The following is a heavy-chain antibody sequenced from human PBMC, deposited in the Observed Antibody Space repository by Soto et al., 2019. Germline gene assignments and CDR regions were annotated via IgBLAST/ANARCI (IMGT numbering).Heavy chain of an antibody. V-gene: IGHV4-31*03. CDR1: VGSISSGGYY. D-gene: IGHD5-12*01. J-gene: IGHJ4*02. CDR3: ARGGRDGYNYFDY. CDR2: IYYSGST. Sequence: QVQLQESGPGLVKPSQTLSLTCTVSVGSISSGGYYWSWIRQHPGKGLEWFGYIYYSGSTYYNPSLKSRVTISVDTSKNQFSLKLSSVTAADTAVYYCARGGRDGYNYFDYWGQGTLVTVSS.